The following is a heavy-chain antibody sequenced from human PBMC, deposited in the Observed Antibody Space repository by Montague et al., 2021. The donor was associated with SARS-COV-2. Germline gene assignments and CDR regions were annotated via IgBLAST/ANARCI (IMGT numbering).Heavy chain of an antibody. J-gene: IGHJ4*02. V-gene: IGHV4-34*01. CDR1: DGSFSDYS. CDR3: AGGRQHINMVVVVVTGGEYYLDF. Sequence: SETLSLTCAVYDGSFSDYSWTWIRQPPGKGLEWIGEINYRGSTNYNPSLKSRVTISVDTSKNQFSLKMTSVTAADTALYYCAGGRQHINMVVVVVTGGEYYLDFWGQGTLVAVSS. CDR2: INYRGST. D-gene: IGHD3-22*01.